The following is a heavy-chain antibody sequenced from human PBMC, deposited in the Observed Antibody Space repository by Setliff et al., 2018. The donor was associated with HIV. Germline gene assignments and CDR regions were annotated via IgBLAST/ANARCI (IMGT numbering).Heavy chain of an antibody. Sequence: SETLSLTCAVYGGSFSGYYWSWIRQPPGKGLEWIGEINHSGSTNYNPSLKSRVTISVDTSKNQFSLKLSSVTAADTAAYYCARVVVSGYDDAFDIWGQGTMVTVSS. CDR1: GGSFSGYY. J-gene: IGHJ3*02. V-gene: IGHV4-34*01. CDR2: INHSGST. CDR3: ARVVVSGYDDAFDI. D-gene: IGHD1-1*01.